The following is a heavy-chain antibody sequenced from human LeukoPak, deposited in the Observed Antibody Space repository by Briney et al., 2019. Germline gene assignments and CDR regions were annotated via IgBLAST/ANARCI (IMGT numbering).Heavy chain of an antibody. Sequence: PSETLSLTCTVSGDSIGNYYWSWIRQPPGKGLEWIAFIHTSGDTNYNPSLKTRATISVDMSNNQFSLRLGSVTAADTAVYYCARHAADYYYMDVWGQGTTVTVSS. CDR1: GDSIGNYY. CDR3: ARHAADYYYMDV. J-gene: IGHJ6*03. V-gene: IGHV4-4*09. CDR2: IHTSGDT. D-gene: IGHD6-25*01.